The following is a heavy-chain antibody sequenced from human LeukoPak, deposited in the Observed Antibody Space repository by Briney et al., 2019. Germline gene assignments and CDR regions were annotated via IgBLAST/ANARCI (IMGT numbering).Heavy chain of an antibody. CDR1: GFTFSSYA. D-gene: IGHD4-11*01. Sequence: PGGSLRLSCAASGFTFSSYAMSWVRQAPGKGLEWVANINQDGTEKYYVDSVEGRFTISRDNAKNSLYLQMNTLRAEDTAVYYCARASNYGGGFEYWGQGALVTVSS. CDR3: ARASNYGGGFEY. V-gene: IGHV3-7*01. J-gene: IGHJ4*02. CDR2: INQDGTEK.